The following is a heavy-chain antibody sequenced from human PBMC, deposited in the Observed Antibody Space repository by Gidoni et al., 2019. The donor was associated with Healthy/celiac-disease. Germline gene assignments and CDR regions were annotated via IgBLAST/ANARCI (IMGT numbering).Heavy chain of an antibody. D-gene: IGHD1-7*01. V-gene: IGHV3-15*01. J-gene: IGHJ4*02. CDR2: FKSKTDGGTT. CDR3: TTWLLAGTSRIRGY. Sequence: EVQLVESGGGLVKPGGSLRLSCAASGFTFRNAWLSWVRQATWKGLEWAGRFKSKTDGGTTDYAAPVKGRFTISRDDSKNTLYLQSNSLKTEDTAVYYCTTWLLAGTSRIRGYWGQGTLVTVSS. CDR1: GFTFRNAW.